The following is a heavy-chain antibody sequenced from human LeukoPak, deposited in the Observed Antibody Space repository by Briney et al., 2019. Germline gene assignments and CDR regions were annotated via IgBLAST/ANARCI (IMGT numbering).Heavy chain of an antibody. Sequence: PSETLSLTCTVSGGSISNYYWSWIRQPPGKGLEWLGYIYYSGSTNYNPSLKSRLTISVDTSKNQFSLKLSSVTAADAAVYYCARGGPPTVTRFDYWGQGTLVTVSS. CDR2: IYYSGST. V-gene: IGHV4-59*01. D-gene: IGHD4-17*01. CDR3: ARGGPPTVTRFDY. J-gene: IGHJ4*02. CDR1: GGSISNYY.